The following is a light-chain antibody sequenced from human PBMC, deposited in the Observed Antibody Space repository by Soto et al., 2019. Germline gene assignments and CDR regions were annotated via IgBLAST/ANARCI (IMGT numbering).Light chain of an antibody. Sequence: EIVLTQSPGTLSLSPGERATLSCRASQSVSSSYLAWYQQKPGQAPRLLIYGASSRATGIPDRFSGSGSGTYFTLTISRLEPEDFAVYYCQLYGSSPPVTFGQGTRLEIK. V-gene: IGKV3-20*01. CDR2: GAS. CDR3: QLYGSSPPVT. J-gene: IGKJ5*01. CDR1: QSVSSSY.